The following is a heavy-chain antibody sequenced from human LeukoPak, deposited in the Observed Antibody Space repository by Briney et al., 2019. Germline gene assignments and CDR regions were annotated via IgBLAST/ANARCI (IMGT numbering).Heavy chain of an antibody. Sequence: GASVKVSFKASGYTFTRYGVSWMWHAPGQGLEWMGWISAYNGNTKYAEKVQARVTMTRDTSTSTAYMELRSLRSDDTAVYYCARGLPWGQSSLYGTDVWDQRTTVTVSS. J-gene: IGHJ6*02. D-gene: IGHD7-27*01. CDR1: GYTFTRYG. CDR2: ISAYNGNT. CDR3: ARGLPWGQSSLYGTDV. V-gene: IGHV1-18*01.